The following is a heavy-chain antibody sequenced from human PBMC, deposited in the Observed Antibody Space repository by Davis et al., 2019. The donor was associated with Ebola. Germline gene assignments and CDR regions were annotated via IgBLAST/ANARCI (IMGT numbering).Heavy chain of an antibody. V-gene: IGHV3-23*01. J-gene: IGHJ4*02. D-gene: IGHD4-23*01. CDR1: GFTFSDYG. CDR3: ANLDYGDNSGFDY. Sequence: GGSLRLSCAASGFTFSDYGMSWVRQAPGKGLEWVSAISGSGGSTYYADSVKGRFTISRDNSKNTLYLQMNSLRAEDTAVYYCANLDYGDNSGFDYWGQGTLVTVSS. CDR2: ISGSGGST.